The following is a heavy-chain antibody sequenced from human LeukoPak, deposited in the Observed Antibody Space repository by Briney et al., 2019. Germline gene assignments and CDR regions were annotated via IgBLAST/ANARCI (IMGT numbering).Heavy chain of an antibody. V-gene: IGHV1-69*02. CDR1: GGTFSSYT. J-gene: IGHJ4*02. CDR3: ARGGYDSSGYRDY. D-gene: IGHD3-22*01. CDR2: IIPILGIA. Sequence: GSSVKVSCKASGGTFSSYTISWVRQAPGQGLEWMGRIIPILGIANYAQKFQGRVTITADKSTSTAYMELSSLRSEDTAVYYCARGGYDSSGYRDYWGQGTLVTVSS.